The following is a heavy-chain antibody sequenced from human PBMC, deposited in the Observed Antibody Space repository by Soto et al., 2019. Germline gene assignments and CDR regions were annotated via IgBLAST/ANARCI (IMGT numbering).Heavy chain of an antibody. CDR2: MNPNSGNT. D-gene: IGHD6-13*01. Sequence: ASVKVSCKASGYTFTSYDINWVRQATGQGLEWMGWMNPNSGNTGYAQKFQGRVTMTRNTSISTAYMELSSLRSEDTAVYYCARGARSSSWYKGGNWFDPWAREPWSPSPQ. CDR3: ARGARSSSWYKGGNWFDP. V-gene: IGHV1-8*01. CDR1: GYTFTSYD. J-gene: IGHJ5*02.